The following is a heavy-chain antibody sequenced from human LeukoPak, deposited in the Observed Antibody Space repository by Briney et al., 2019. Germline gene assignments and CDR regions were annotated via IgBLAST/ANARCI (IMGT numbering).Heavy chain of an antibody. CDR2: IIPILGIA. V-gene: IGHV1-69*02. J-gene: IGHJ3*02. CDR1: GGTFSSYT. CDR3: ATALGYCSSTSCYTAFDI. Sequence: SVKVSCKASGGTFSSYTISWVRQAPGQGLEWMGRIIPILGIANYAQKLQGRVTITADKSTSTAYMELSSLRSEDTAVYYCATALGYCSSTSCYTAFDIWGQGTMVTVSS. D-gene: IGHD2-2*02.